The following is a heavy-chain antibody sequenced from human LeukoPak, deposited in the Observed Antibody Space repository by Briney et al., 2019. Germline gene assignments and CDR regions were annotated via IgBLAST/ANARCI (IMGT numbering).Heavy chain of an antibody. D-gene: IGHD3-9*01. V-gene: IGHV3-30*02. CDR3: AKGYYFDILSGYSSLDS. CDR1: GFTLSSYE. CDR2: IRYDGTNK. J-gene: IGHJ4*02. Sequence: GGSLRLSCAASGFTLSSYEMNWVRQAPGKGLEWVAFIRYDGTNKYYADSVKGRFTISRDDSKNTLYLQMNSLRAEDTAAYYCAKGYYFDILSGYSSLDSWGQGTLVTVSS.